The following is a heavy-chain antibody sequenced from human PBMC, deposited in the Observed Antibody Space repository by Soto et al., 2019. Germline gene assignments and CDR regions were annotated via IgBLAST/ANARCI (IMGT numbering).Heavy chain of an antibody. D-gene: IGHD3-3*01. CDR3: ARDLDRAGFWRPGRVFEY. J-gene: IGHJ4*02. Sequence: GGSLRLSCAASGFTFSSYWMSWVRQAPGKGLEWVANIKQDGSEKYYVDSVKGRFTISRDNAKNSLYLQMNSLRAEDTAVYYCARDLDRAGFWRPGRVFEYWGQGTLVTVSS. CDR2: IKQDGSEK. V-gene: IGHV3-7*05. CDR1: GFTFSSYW.